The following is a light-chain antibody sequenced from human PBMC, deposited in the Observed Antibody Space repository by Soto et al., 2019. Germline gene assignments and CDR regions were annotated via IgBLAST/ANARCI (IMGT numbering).Light chain of an antibody. CDR1: SGHSSYA. J-gene: IGLJ2*01. CDR2: LDSDGSH. V-gene: IGLV4-69*01. CDR3: QTWGTGIHVV. Sequence: QLVLTQSPSASASLGAPVKLTCTLSSGHSSYAIAWHQQQPEKGPRYLMKLDSDGSHTKGDAIPDRFSGSSSGAERYLTISSLQSEDEADYYCQTWGTGIHVVFGGGTKLTVL.